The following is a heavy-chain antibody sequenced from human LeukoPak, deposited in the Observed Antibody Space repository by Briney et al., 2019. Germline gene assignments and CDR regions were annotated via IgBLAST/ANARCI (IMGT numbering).Heavy chain of an antibody. CDR1: GGSISSGSYY. J-gene: IGHJ4*02. D-gene: IGHD1-26*01. V-gene: IGHV4-61*02. CDR3: ARTPVVGDSAGYFDY. CDR2: IYTSGST. Sequence: PSQTLSLTCTVSGGSISSGSYYWSWIRQPAGKGLEWIGRIYTSGSTNYNPSLKSRVTISVDTSKNQFSLKLSSVTAADTAVYYCARTPVVGDSAGYFDYWGQGTLVTVSS.